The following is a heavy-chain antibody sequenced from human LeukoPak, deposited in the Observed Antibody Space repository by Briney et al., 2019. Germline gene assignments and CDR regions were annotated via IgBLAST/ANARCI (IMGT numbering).Heavy chain of an antibody. Sequence: GGSLRLSCAASGFTFSIYGMHWVRQAPGKGLEGVAVIWYDGSNKYYADSVKGRFTISRDNSKNTLYLQMDSLRAEDTAVYYCARSKGIAEAISNWFDPWGQGTLVTVSS. D-gene: IGHD6-13*01. V-gene: IGHV3-33*01. CDR2: IWYDGSNK. CDR1: GFTFSIYG. CDR3: ARSKGIAEAISNWFDP. J-gene: IGHJ5*02.